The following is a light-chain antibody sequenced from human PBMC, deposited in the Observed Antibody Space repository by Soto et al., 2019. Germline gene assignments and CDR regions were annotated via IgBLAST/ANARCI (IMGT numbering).Light chain of an antibody. J-gene: IGKJ2*01. V-gene: IGKV3-15*01. Sequence: EIVMTQSPATLSVFPGERATLSCRASQSVSTNLAWYQQKPGQAPRLLIYGASARATGIPARFSGSGSGTEFTLTISSLQSEAFAVYYCHQYNNWPPYTFGQGTKLEIK. CDR1: QSVSTN. CDR2: GAS. CDR3: HQYNNWPPYT.